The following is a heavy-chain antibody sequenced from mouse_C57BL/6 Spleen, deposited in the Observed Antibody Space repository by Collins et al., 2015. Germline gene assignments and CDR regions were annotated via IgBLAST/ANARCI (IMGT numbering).Heavy chain of an antibody. CDR2: IDPSDSET. D-gene: IGHD1-1*01. CDR1: GHTFTSYW. CDR3: ATPRYYGSGFDY. V-gene: IGHV1-52*01. J-gene: IGHJ2*01. Sequence: QVQLQQPGAELVRPGSSVKLSCKASGHTFTSYWMHWVKQRPIQGLEWIGNIDPSDSETHYNQKFKDKATLTVDKSSSTAYMQLSSLTSEDSAVYYCATPRYYGSGFDYWGQGTTLTVSS.